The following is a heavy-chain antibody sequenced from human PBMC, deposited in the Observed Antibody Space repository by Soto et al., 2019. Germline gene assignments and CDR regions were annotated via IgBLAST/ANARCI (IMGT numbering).Heavy chain of an antibody. V-gene: IGHV3-21*01. Sequence: EVQLVESGGGLVKPGGSLRLSCAASRFTFSSYSMNWVRQAPGKGLEWVSSISSSSSYIYYADSVKGRFTISRDNAKNSLYLQMNSLRAEDTAVYYCAREGYNWNYKGDYWGQGTLVTVSS. D-gene: IGHD1-7*01. CDR1: RFTFSSYS. CDR2: ISSSSSYI. CDR3: AREGYNWNYKGDY. J-gene: IGHJ4*02.